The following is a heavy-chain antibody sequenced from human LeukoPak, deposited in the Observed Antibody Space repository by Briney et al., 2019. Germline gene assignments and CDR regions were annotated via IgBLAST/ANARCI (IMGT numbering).Heavy chain of an antibody. V-gene: IGHV4-39*01. J-gene: IGHJ5*02. CDR1: GGSISSSSYY. Sequence: SETLSLTCTVSGGSISSSSYYWGWIRQPPGKGLEWIGSIYYSGSTYYNPSLKSRVTISVDTSKNQFSLKLSSVTAADTAVYYCARLTYYQPAGFDPWAQGTLVTVLS. CDR3: ARLTYYQPAGFDP. D-gene: IGHD2-2*01. CDR2: IYYSGST.